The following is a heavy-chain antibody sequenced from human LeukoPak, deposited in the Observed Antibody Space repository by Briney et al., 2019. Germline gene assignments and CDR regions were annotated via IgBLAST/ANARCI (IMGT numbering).Heavy chain of an antibody. Sequence: GGSLRLSCSASGITVSSNYMSWVRQAPGKGPEWVSIIYSGGNTYYAESVKGRFTISRDNSKNTLYLQMNSLRVEDMAVYYCARMNYYGMDVWGQGTTVTVSS. CDR3: ARMNYYGMDV. CDR2: IYSGGNT. J-gene: IGHJ6*02. V-gene: IGHV3-53*01. CDR1: GITVSSNY.